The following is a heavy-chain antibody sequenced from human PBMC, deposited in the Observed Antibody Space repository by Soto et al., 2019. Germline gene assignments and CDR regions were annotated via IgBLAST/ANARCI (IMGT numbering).Heavy chain of an antibody. D-gene: IGHD2-15*01. J-gene: IGHJ4*02. CDR2: IIPIFGTA. CDR3: ARDPSHEGGSRGEGY. Sequence: SVKVSCKASGGTFSSYAISWVRQAPGQGLEWMGGIIPIFGTANYAQKFQGRVTITADESTSTAYMELSSLRSEDTAVYYCARDPSHEGGSRGEGYWGQGTLVTVSS. V-gene: IGHV1-69*13. CDR1: GGTFSSYA.